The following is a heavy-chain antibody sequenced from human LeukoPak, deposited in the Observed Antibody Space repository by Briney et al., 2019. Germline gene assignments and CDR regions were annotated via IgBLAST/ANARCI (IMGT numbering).Heavy chain of an antibody. CDR2: IYHSGST. Sequence: PSQTLSLTCAVSGGSISSGGYSWSWIRQPPGKGLEWIGYIYHSGSTYYNPSLKSRVTISVDRSKNQFSLKLSSVTAADTAVYYCARTPTDGWFGELYFDYWGQGTLVTVSS. CDR3: ARTPTDGWFGELYFDY. D-gene: IGHD3-10*01. V-gene: IGHV4-30-2*01. J-gene: IGHJ4*02. CDR1: GGSISSGGYS.